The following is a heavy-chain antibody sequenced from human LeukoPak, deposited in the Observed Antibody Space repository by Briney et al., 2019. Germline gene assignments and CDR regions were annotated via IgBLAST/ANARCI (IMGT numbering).Heavy chain of an antibody. CDR1: GFTFSSYG. J-gene: IGHJ4*02. CDR2: ISYDGSNK. V-gene: IGHV3-30*18. CDR3: AKDLAAARVLDY. D-gene: IGHD2-15*01. Sequence: GGSLRLSCAASGFTFSSYGMHWVRQAPGKGLEWVGVISYDGSNKYYADSVKGRFTISRDNSKNTLYLQMNSLRAEDTAVYYCAKDLAAARVLDYWGQGTLVTVSS.